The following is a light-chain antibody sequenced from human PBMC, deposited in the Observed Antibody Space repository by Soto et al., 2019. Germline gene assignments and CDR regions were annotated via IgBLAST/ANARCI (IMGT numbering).Light chain of an antibody. CDR3: LQYKSFPHT. J-gene: IGKJ2*01. CDR1: QRISSW. CDR2: AAS. V-gene: IGKV1-12*01. Sequence: DIQMTQSPSSVSASVGDRVTITCRASQRISSWLAWYQQKPGKAPQLLIYAASSLQSGVPSRFSGSGSGTDFTLTISSLQPEDFATYYCLQYKSFPHTFGKGTKLEIK.